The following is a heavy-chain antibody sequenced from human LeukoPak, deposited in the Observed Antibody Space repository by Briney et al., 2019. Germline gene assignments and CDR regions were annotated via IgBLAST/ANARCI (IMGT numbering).Heavy chain of an antibody. D-gene: IGHD3-22*01. J-gene: IGHJ3*02. CDR1: GYTFTGYY. Sequence: ASVKVSCKASGYTFTGYYMHWVRQAPGQGLEWMGIINPSGGSTSYAQKFQGRVTMTRDMSTSTAYMELRSLRSDDTAVYYCARVDYYDSSGYRRAFDIWGQGTMVTVSS. CDR3: ARVDYYDSSGYRRAFDI. V-gene: IGHV1-46*01. CDR2: INPSGGST.